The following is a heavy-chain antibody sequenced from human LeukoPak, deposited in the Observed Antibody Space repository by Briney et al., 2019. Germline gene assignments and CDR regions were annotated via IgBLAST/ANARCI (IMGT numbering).Heavy chain of an antibody. Sequence: GGSLRLSCAASGFIFTNYGMHWVRQAPGKGLEWVAVISHDGTTKFYADSVKGRFTISRDNSKNTLDLQMYSLRAEDTAVYYCAKEPTSYSSGWYFHHWGQGTLVTVSS. CDR1: GFIFTNYG. CDR2: ISHDGTTK. D-gene: IGHD6-25*01. J-gene: IGHJ1*01. V-gene: IGHV3-30*18. CDR3: AKEPTSYSSGWYFHH.